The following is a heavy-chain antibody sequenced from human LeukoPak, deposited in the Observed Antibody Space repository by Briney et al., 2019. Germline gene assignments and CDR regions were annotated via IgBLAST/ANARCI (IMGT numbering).Heavy chain of an antibody. CDR2: ISGYNGNT. J-gene: IGHJ3*02. CDR1: GYTFTGYY. V-gene: IGHV1-18*04. Sequence: GASVKVSCKASGYTFTGYYMHWVRQAPGQGLEWMGWISGYNGNTNHAQKLQGRVTMTTDTSTSTAYMELRSLRSDDTAVYYCARDKAVADSGWAFDIWGQGTMVTVSS. D-gene: IGHD6-19*01. CDR3: ARDKAVADSGWAFDI.